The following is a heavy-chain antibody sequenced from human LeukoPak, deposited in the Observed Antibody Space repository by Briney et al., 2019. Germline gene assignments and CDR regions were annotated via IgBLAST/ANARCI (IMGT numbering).Heavy chain of an antibody. V-gene: IGHV3-74*01. D-gene: IGHD3-16*02. CDR3: ARDAVPRYDYVWGSYRPNNWFDP. Sequence: GGSLRLSCAASGFTFSSYWMHWVRQAPGKGLVWVSRINSDGSSTSYADSVKGRFTISRDNAKNTLYLQMNSLRAEDTAVYYCARDAVPRYDYVWGSYRPNNWFDPWGQGTLVTVSS. CDR1: GFTFSSYW. J-gene: IGHJ5*02. CDR2: INSDGSST.